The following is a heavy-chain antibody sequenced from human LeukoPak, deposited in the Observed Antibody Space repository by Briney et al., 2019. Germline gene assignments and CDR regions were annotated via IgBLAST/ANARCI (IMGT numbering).Heavy chain of an antibody. Sequence: PGGSLRLSCAASGFTVSSNYMSWVRQAPGKGLEWIAEINLSGTINWNPSLKRRVTISLDTSKNQFSLKLSSVTAADTAVYYCARHRGYCSGGSCYGVRYYYYMDVWGKGTTVTISS. J-gene: IGHJ6*03. V-gene: IGHV4-34*01. CDR1: GFTVSSNY. D-gene: IGHD2-15*01. CDR3: ARHRGYCSGGSCYGVRYYYYMDV. CDR2: INLSGTI.